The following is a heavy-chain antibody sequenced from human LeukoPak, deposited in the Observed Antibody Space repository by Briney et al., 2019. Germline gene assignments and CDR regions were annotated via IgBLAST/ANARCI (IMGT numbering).Heavy chain of an antibody. Sequence: PGGSLRLSCAASGFTFSSYEMNWVRQAPGKGLEWVSYISTSGNTIYYADPVKGRFTISRDNAKNSLYLQMNSLRAEDTAIYYCARGYCGYSYGYDYWGQGTLVTVSS. D-gene: IGHD5-18*01. CDR3: ARGYCGYSYGYDY. J-gene: IGHJ4*02. V-gene: IGHV3-48*03. CDR2: ISTSGNTI. CDR1: GFTFSSYE.